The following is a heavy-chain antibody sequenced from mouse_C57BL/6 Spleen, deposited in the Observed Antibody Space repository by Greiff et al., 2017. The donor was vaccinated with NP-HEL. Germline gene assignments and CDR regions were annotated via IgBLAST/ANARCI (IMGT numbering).Heavy chain of an antibody. V-gene: IGHV5-6*01. CDR1: GFTFSSYG. Sequence: EVMLVESGGDLVKPGGSLKLSCAASGFTFSSYGMSWVRQTPDKRLEWVATISSGGSYTYYPDSVKGRFTISRDNAKNTLYLQMSSLKSEDTAMYYCARPYYYGRSPYYAMDYWGQGTSVTVSS. CDR2: ISSGGSYT. J-gene: IGHJ4*01. D-gene: IGHD1-1*01. CDR3: ARPYYYGRSPYYAMDY.